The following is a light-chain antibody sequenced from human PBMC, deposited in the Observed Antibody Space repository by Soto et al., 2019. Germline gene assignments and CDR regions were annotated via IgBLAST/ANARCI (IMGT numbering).Light chain of an antibody. V-gene: IGKV1-5*01. J-gene: IGKJ2*01. CDR3: QQYNSYPVT. Sequence: DIQMTQSPSTLSASVGDRVTITCRASQSISSWLAWYQQKPGKAPKLLIYDASSLESGVPSRFSGSGSGTEFTLISSSVQPDDFATYYFQQYNSYPVTFGQGTKVEIK. CDR2: DAS. CDR1: QSISSW.